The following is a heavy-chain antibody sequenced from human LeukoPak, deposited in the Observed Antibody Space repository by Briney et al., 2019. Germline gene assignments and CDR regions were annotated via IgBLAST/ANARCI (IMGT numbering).Heavy chain of an antibody. J-gene: IGHJ4*02. Sequence: PSETLSLTCAVYGGSFSGYYWSWIRQPPGKGLEWIGEINHSGSTNYNPSLKSRVTISVDTSKNQFSLKLSSATAADTAVYYCARGTTRLWSGYYPARGHFDYWGQGTLVTVSS. V-gene: IGHV4-34*01. CDR3: ARGTTRLWSGYYPARGHFDY. CDR2: INHSGST. D-gene: IGHD3-3*01. CDR1: GGSFSGYY.